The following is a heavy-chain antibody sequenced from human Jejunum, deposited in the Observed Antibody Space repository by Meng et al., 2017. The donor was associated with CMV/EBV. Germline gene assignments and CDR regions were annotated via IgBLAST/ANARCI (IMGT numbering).Heavy chain of an antibody. CDR3: ARVAAAGRGMDV. V-gene: IGHV3-7*04. J-gene: IGHJ6*02. CDR2: INQDGSQK. D-gene: IGHD6-13*01. Sequence: ASGFPFSSHWMTWVRQAPGKGLEWVANINQDGSQKNYVDSVKGRFTISRDNAKNSLFLQMNSLRAEDTAVYYCARVAAAGRGMDVWGQGTTVTVSS. CDR1: GFPFSSHW.